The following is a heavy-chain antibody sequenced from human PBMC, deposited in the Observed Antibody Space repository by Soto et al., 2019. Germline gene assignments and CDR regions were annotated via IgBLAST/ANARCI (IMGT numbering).Heavy chain of an antibody. V-gene: IGHV3-23*01. CDR3: AKGTGSSGWFSSFDY. D-gene: IGHD6-19*01. J-gene: IGHJ4*02. CDR1: GFTFSSYA. CDR2: ISGSGGST. Sequence: PGGSLRLSCAASGFTFSSYAMSWVRQSPGKGLEWVSAISGSGGSTYYADSVKGRITISRDNSKNTLYLQMNSLRAEDTAVYYCAKGTGSSGWFSSFDYWGQGTLVTVSS.